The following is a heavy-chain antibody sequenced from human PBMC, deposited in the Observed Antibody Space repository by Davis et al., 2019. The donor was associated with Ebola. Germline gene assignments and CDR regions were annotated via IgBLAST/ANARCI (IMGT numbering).Heavy chain of an antibody. V-gene: IGHV3-66*04. CDR1: GFSVTDFY. Sequence: GGSLRLSCAASGFSVTDFYMTWLRQAPGKGLEWVSVIYRDGRTYYADSVKGRFTISRDNSNNTLFLQMNSVRAEDTAVYYCARHVYGDFWFFDLWGRGTRVTVSS. J-gene: IGHJ2*01. D-gene: IGHD4-17*01. CDR3: ARHVYGDFWFFDL. CDR2: IYRDGRT.